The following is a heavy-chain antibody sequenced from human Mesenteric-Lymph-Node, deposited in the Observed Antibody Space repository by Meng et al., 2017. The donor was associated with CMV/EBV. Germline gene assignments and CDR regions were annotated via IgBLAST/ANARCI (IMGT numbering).Heavy chain of an antibody. D-gene: IGHD2/OR15-2a*01. CDR2: ITTHSGYI. Sequence: GGSLRLSCEASGFTFSTYWMNWVRQAPGKGLDCVSFITTHSGYIHYADSVKGRFTISRDNAKNSLSLQMSSLRAEGTAIYYCATMETFCDSSTCSDSFDHWGRGTRVTVSS. J-gene: IGHJ4*02. CDR3: ATMETFCDSSTCSDSFDH. CDR1: GFTFSTYW. V-gene: IGHV3-21*01.